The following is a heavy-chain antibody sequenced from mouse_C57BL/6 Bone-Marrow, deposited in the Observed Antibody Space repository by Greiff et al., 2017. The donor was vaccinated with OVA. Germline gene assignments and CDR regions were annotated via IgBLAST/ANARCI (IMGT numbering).Heavy chain of an antibody. D-gene: IGHD1-1*01. CDR2: IWWDDDK. V-gene: IGHV8-8*01. CDR3: ARLYYGSSYVRWYFDV. J-gene: IGHJ1*03. Sequence: QVTLKESGPGILQPSQTLSLTCSFSGFSLSTFGMGVGWIRQPSGKGLEWLAHIWWDDDKYYNPALKSRLTISKDTSKNQVFLKIANVDTADTATYYCARLYYGSSYVRWYFDVWGTGTTVTVSS. CDR1: GFSLSTFGMG.